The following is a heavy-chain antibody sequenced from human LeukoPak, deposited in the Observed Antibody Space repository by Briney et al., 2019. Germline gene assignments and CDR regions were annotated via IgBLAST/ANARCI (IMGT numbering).Heavy chain of an antibody. CDR1: GYTFNDYY. CDR2: INPNSGRT. CDR3: ARDSSDVLTGYYHF. Sequence: GASVKVSCKTSGYTFNDYYVHWVRQAPGQGLEWMGWINPNSGRTNYAPKFQGRVTLTTDTSISTAYMELSSLISGDTALYFCARDSSDVLTGYYHFWGQGTLVTDSS. J-gene: IGHJ4*02. V-gene: IGHV1-2*02. D-gene: IGHD3-9*01.